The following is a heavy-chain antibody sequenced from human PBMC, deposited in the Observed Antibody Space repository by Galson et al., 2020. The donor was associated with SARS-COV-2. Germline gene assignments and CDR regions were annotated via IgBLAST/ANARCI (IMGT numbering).Heavy chain of an antibody. D-gene: IGHD6-19*01. CDR1: GFTLSDHD. CDR3: ARDGQSSRGWAFDY. CDR2: IFFDGSEK. Sequence: WRSVRLSFAASGFTLSDHDMHWVRQAPGKGLEWVAQIFFDGSEKYYGDSVRGRFTISRDSSKNTVYLQMNNLRVDDTAVYYCARDGQSSRGWAFDYWGQGTLLTVSS. J-gene: IGHJ4*02. V-gene: IGHV3-33*01.